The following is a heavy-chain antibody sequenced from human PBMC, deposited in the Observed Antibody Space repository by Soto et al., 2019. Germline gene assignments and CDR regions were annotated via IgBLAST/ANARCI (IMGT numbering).Heavy chain of an antibody. J-gene: IGHJ6*02. Sequence: GASVKVSCKVSGYTLTELSMHWVRQAPGKGLEWMGGFDPEDGETIYAQKFQGRVTMTEDTSTDTAYMELSSLRSEDTAVYYCATVFFLRSGYYYYYGMDVWGQGTTVTVSS. CDR2: FDPEDGET. CDR1: GYTLTELS. D-gene: IGHD3-10*01. CDR3: ATVFFLRSGYYYYYGMDV. V-gene: IGHV1-24*01.